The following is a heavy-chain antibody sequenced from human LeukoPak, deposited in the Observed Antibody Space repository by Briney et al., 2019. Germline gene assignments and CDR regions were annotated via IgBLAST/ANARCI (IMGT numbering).Heavy chain of an antibody. CDR3: ATMGYDFWSGYWPDY. J-gene: IGHJ4*02. V-gene: IGHV3-23*01. D-gene: IGHD3-3*01. CDR1: GFTFSSYA. CDR2: ISGSGGST. Sequence: SGGSLRLSCAASGFTFSSYAMSWVRQAPGKGLEWVSTISGSGGSTDYADSVKGRFTISRDNSKNTLYLQMDSLGAEDTAEHYCATMGYDFWSGYWPDYWGQGTLVTVPS.